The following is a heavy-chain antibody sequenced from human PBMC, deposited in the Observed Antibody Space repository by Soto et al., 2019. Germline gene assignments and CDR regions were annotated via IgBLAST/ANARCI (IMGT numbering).Heavy chain of an antibody. CDR2: IYPDESDT. CDR3: VRMGFSGGGYLSYYYYGMDI. CDR1: GYSFTKSW. V-gene: IGHV5-51*03. J-gene: IGHJ6*02. D-gene: IGHD5-12*01. Sequence: EVQLVQSGAEVKEPGESLKISCKGSGYSFTKSWIGWVRQMPGKGLEWMAIIYPDESDTRYSPSFQGQVTISADKSISTAYLQWSSLKASDTAMYYCVRMGFSGGGYLSYYYYGMDIWGQGTTVTVSS.